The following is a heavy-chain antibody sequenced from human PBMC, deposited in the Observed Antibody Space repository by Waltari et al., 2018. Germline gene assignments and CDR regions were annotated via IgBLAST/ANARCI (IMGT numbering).Heavy chain of an antibody. Sequence: QLQLQESGPGLVKPSETLSLTCTVSGGSISSSSYYWGWIRQPPGKGLEWIGSIYYSGSTYYNPSLKSRVTISVDTSKNQFSLKLSSVTAADTAVYYCARDRPQYSSGWYYFDYWGQGTLVTVSS. V-gene: IGHV4-39*07. J-gene: IGHJ4*02. CDR1: GGSISSSSYY. CDR3: ARDRPQYSSGWYYFDY. D-gene: IGHD6-19*01. CDR2: IYYSGST.